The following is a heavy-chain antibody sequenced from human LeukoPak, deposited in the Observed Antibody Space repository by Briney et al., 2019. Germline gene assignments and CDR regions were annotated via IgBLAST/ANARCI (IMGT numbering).Heavy chain of an antibody. Sequence: PSETLSLTCAVYGGSFSGYYWSWIRQPPGKGLEWIGEINHSGSTNYNPSLKSRVTISVDTSKNQFSLKLSSVTAADTAVYYCARGRVRYYYDSSGPRSMDVWGQGTTVTVSS. D-gene: IGHD3-22*01. V-gene: IGHV4-34*01. CDR2: INHSGST. J-gene: IGHJ6*02. CDR1: GGSFSGYY. CDR3: ARGRVRYYYDSSGPRSMDV.